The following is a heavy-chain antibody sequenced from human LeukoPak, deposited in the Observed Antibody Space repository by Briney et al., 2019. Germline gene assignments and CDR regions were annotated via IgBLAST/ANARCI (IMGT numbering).Heavy chain of an antibody. CDR3: ARVYYSNSYDYWYFDL. V-gene: IGHV4-59*01. Sequence: SETLSLTCTVSGRSISSYYWSWIRQPPGKGLEWIGYIFYSGSTNYNPSLKSRVTISVDTSKNQFSLKLSSVTAADTAVYYCARVYYSNSYDYWYFDLWGRGTLVTVSS. CDR1: GRSISSYY. J-gene: IGHJ2*01. D-gene: IGHD6-13*01. CDR2: IFYSGST.